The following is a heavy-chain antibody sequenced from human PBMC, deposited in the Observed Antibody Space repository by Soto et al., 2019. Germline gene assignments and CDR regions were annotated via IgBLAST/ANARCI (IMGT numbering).Heavy chain of an antibody. CDR1: GYTFTSYA. CDR3: ARDPGYSYGYN. Sequence: GASVTVCCKASGYTFTSYAMHWVRQAPGQRLEWMGWINAGNGNTKYSQKFQGRVTITRDTSASTAYMELSSLRSEDTAVYYCARDPGYSYGYNWGQGTLVTVSS. CDR2: INAGNGNT. V-gene: IGHV1-3*01. D-gene: IGHD5-18*01. J-gene: IGHJ4*02.